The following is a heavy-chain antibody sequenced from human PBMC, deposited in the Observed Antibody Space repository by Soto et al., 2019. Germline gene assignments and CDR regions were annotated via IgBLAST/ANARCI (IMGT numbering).Heavy chain of an antibody. CDR3: ARSLRIGYCSGGSCYYDPHYYYGMDV. CDR1: GYSFTSYW. CDR2: IDPSDSYT. Sequence: RGESLKISCKGSGYSFTSYWISWVRQMPGKGLEWMGRIDPSDSYTNYSPSFQGHVTISADKSISTAYLQWSSLKASDTAMYYCARSLRIGYCSGGSCYYDPHYYYGMDVWGQGTTVTVSS. D-gene: IGHD2-15*01. V-gene: IGHV5-10-1*01. J-gene: IGHJ6*02.